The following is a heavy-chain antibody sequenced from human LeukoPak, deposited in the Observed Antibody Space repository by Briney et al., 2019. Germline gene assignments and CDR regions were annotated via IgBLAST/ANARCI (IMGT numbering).Heavy chain of an antibody. CDR3: ARDRYCSSTSCLAVAPLIPFDD. J-gene: IGHJ4*02. CDR2: FSHYNGDT. Sequence: ASVKVSCKASGYTFTSYGISWVRQAPGQGPEWIGWFSHYNGDTKYAQNLQGRVTLTTDTSTNTAYMELRSLRHDDTAVYYCARDRYCSSTSCLAVAPLIPFDDWGQGTLVTVSS. D-gene: IGHD2-2*01. V-gene: IGHV1-18*01. CDR1: GYTFTSYG.